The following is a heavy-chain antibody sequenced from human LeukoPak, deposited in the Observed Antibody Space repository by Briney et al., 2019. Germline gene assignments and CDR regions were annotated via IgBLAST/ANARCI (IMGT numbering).Heavy chain of an antibody. V-gene: IGHV5-51*01. CDR3: ARRDYYDSSGYSLVY. Sequence: GESLKISCKGSVYSFTSYWIGWVRQMPGKGLEWMGIIYPGDSDTRYSPPFQGQVTISAGKSISTAYLQWSSLKASDTAMYYCARRDYYDSSGYSLVYWGQGTLVTVSS. J-gene: IGHJ4*02. CDR1: VYSFTSYW. CDR2: IYPGDSDT. D-gene: IGHD3-22*01.